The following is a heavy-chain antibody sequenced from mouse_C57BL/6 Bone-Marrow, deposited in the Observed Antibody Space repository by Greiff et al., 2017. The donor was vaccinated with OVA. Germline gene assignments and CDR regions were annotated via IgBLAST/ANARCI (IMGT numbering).Heavy chain of an antibody. CDR2: IDPSDSYT. V-gene: IGHV1-59*01. J-gene: IGHJ3*01. D-gene: IGHD1-1*01. CDR3: ARPYYYSSRGFAY. Sequence: VQLQQPGAELVRPGTSVKLSCKASGYTFTSYWMHWVKQRPGQGLEWIGVIDPSDSYTNYNQKFKGKATLTVDTSSSTAYMQLSSLTSEDSAVYYCARPYYYSSRGFAYWGQGTLVTVSA. CDR1: GYTFTSYW.